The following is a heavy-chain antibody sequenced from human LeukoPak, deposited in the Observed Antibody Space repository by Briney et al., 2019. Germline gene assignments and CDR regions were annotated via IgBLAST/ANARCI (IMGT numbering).Heavy chain of an antibody. CDR1: GFTFSSYA. Sequence: GGSLRLSCAASGFTFSSYAMSWVRQAPGKGLEWVSGISGSGDTTYYADSVKGRFTISRDNSANTLYLQMNSLRTEDTALYYCAKHSGSYFIYYVDSWGQGTLVTVSS. CDR2: ISGSGDTT. D-gene: IGHD1-26*01. V-gene: IGHV3-23*01. J-gene: IGHJ4*02. CDR3: AKHSGSYFIYYVDS.